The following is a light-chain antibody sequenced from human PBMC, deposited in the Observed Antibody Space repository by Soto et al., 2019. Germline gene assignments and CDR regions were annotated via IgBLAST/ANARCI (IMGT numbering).Light chain of an antibody. CDR3: SSYTPSNTRQIV. J-gene: IGLJ1*01. CDR2: DVS. CDR1: SSDVGGYNY. Sequence: QSALTQPASVSGSPGQSITISCTGTSSDVGGYNYVSWYQHHPGKAPKLMIFDVSNRPSGVSNRFSGSKSGNTASLTISGLQLEDEADYYCSSYTPSNTRQIVFGTGTKVTVL. V-gene: IGLV2-14*03.